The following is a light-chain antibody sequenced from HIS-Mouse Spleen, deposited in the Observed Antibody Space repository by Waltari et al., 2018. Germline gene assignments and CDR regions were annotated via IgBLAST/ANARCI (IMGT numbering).Light chain of an antibody. CDR1: SLRSYY. Sequence: SSELTQDPAVSVALGQTVRITCQGDSLRSYYASWYQQKPGQAPVLVIFGKTNRPSGCPDQFSGSSSGNTPSLTITGAQAEDEADYYCNSRDSSGNHVVFGGGTKLTVL. CDR2: GKT. J-gene: IGLJ2*01. V-gene: IGLV3-19*01. CDR3: NSRDSSGNHVV.